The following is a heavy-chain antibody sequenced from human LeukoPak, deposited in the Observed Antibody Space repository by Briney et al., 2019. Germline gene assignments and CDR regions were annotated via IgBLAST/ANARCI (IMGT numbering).Heavy chain of an antibody. CDR2: INHSGST. D-gene: IGHD3-9*01. CDR3: ARGLPFFDWSPVDY. J-gene: IGHJ4*02. V-gene: IGHV4-34*01. CDR1: GDSINYFY. Sequence: PSETLSLTCSVSGDSINYFYWSWIRQPPGKGLEWIGEINHSGSTNYNPSLKSRVTISVDTSKNQFSLKLSSVTAADTAVYYCARGLPFFDWSPVDYWGQGTLVTVSS.